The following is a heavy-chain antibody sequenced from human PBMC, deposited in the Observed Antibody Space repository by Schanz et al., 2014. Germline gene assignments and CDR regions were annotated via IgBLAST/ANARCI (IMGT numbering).Heavy chain of an antibody. CDR2: INPSGGST. V-gene: IGHV1-46*02. D-gene: IGHD6-19*01. CDR1: RYTFNTYG. Sequence: QGQLVQSGPEVKEPGASVKVSCEASRYTFNTYGLNWVRQAPGQGLEWMGMINPSGGSTTYAQKFQGRVTMTRDTSTSTVYMELSSLRSEDTAVYYCARGGYSSGWYDRDIAHFDYWGQGTLVTVSS. J-gene: IGHJ4*02. CDR3: ARGGYSSGWYDRDIAHFDY.